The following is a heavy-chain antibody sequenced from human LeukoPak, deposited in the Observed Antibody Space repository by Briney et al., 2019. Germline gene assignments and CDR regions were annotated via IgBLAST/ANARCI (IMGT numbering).Heavy chain of an antibody. V-gene: IGHV1-69*04. Sequence: SVKVSCKASGYTFTSYDINWVRQATGQGLEWMGRIIPILGIANYAQKFQGRVTITADKSTSTAYMELSSLRSEDTAVYYCARPRNYDLGAFDIWGQGTMVTVSS. CDR3: ARPRNYDLGAFDI. CDR1: GYTFTSYD. J-gene: IGHJ3*02. D-gene: IGHD4-11*01. CDR2: IIPILGIA.